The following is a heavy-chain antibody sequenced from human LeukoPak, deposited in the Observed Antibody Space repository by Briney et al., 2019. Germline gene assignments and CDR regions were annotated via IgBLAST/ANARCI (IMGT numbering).Heavy chain of an antibody. CDR1: GGSISSYY. V-gene: IGHV4-59*01. Sequence: SETLSRTCTVSGGSISSYYWSWIRQPPGKGLEWIGYIYYSGSTNYNPSLKSRVTISVDTSKNQFSLKLSSVTAADTAVYYCARVITIFGVAPYYYYMYGWGKGATVTV. J-gene: IGHJ6*03. CDR3: ARVITIFGVAPYYYYMYG. D-gene: IGHD3-3*01. CDR2: IYYSGST.